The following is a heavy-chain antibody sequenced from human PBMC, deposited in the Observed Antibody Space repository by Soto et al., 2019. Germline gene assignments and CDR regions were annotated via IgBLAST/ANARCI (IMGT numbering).Heavy chain of an antibody. J-gene: IGHJ5*02. Sequence: EVQLLESGGGLVQPGGSLRLSCAASGFTFDNYAMSWVRQAPGKGLEWVSGIGGSGVTTYYAHSVKGRFTISRDNSENTLYLQMNSLRAEDTAVYYCAKDRLSSPCTWFDPWGQGTLVTVSS. CDR2: IGGSGVTT. CDR3: AKDRLSSPCTWFDP. D-gene: IGHD5-12*01. V-gene: IGHV3-23*01. CDR1: GFTFDNYA.